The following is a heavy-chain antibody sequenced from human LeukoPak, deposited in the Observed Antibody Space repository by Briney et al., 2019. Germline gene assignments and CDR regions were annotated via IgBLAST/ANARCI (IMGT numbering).Heavy chain of an antibody. CDR1: GFTFSSYS. V-gene: IGHV3-48*02. J-gene: IGHJ4*02. Sequence: GGSLRLSCAASGFTFSSYSMNWVRQAPGKRLEWVSSISSTSTTIYYADSVKGRLTISRDNAKNSLYLQMNSLRDEDTAVYYCARTYGSGTNFDYWGQGTLVTVSS. CDR2: ISSTSTTI. CDR3: ARTYGSGTNFDY. D-gene: IGHD6-19*01.